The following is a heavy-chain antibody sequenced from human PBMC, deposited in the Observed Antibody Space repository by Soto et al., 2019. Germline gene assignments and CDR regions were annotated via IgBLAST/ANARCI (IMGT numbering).Heavy chain of an antibody. CDR2: IYYSGST. V-gene: IGHV4-39*01. CDR3: ARHGIYDSSGYYFDY. Sequence: PSETLSLTCTVSGGSISSSSYYWGWIRQPPGKGLEWIGSIYYSGSTYYNPSLKSRVTISVDTSKNQFSLKLSSVTAADTAVYYCARHGIYDSSGYYFDYWGQGTLVTVS. J-gene: IGHJ4*02. D-gene: IGHD3-22*01. CDR1: GGSISSSSYY.